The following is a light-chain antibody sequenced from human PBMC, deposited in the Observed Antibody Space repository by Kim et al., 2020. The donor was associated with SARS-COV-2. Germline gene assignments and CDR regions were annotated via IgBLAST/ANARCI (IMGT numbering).Light chain of an antibody. CDR2: GAS. Sequence: SASVGDRVTITCRASQVISTLLAWYQQKPGKAPKLLIYGASTLQRGVPSRFSGSGSGTEFSLTIRSLQPEDFATYYCQQTNSFPNSFGQGTKLEI. CDR3: QQTNSFPNS. J-gene: IGKJ2*03. V-gene: IGKV1-12*01. CDR1: QVISTL.